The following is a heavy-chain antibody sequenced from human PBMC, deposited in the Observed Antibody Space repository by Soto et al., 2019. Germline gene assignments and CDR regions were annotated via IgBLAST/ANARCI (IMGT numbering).Heavy chain of an antibody. J-gene: IGHJ4*02. CDR3: AKDPYSDVWSGYFPYFDY. D-gene: IGHD3-3*01. CDR1: GFIFRSYA. CDR2: ISWRGRIT. Sequence: GSLRLSFAASGFIFRSYAMHWVRQAPGEGLEWVSRISWRGRITDDAEFVKGRSTISSDSSKDALYMEMNSLRDDDTAVYFCAKDPYSDVWSGYFPYFDYWAQGILVTVSS. V-gene: IGHV3-23*01.